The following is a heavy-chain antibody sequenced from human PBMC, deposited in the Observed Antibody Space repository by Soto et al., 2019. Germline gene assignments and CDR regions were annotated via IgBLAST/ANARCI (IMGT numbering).Heavy chain of an antibody. V-gene: IGHV3-30-3*01. D-gene: IGHD3-22*01. CDR3: ARFYYDSSGYLPSPYYYYYGMDV. CDR2: ISYDGSDK. Sequence: PGGSLRLSCAASGFTFSSYAMHWVRQAPGKGLEWVALISYDGSDKDYADSVKGRFTISRDNAKNSLYLQMNSLRAEDTAVYYCARFYYDSSGYLPSPYYYYYGMDVWGQATTVTLAS. J-gene: IGHJ6*01. CDR1: GFTFSSYA.